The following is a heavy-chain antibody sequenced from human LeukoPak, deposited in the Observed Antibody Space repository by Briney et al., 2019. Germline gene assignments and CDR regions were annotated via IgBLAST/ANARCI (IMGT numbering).Heavy chain of an antibody. CDR2: ISWNSGST. CDR3: ARGPGSSGGAYVGDY. J-gene: IGHJ4*01. CDR1: GFTFDDYA. Sequence: GGSLRLSCAASGFTFDDYAMHWVRQAPGKGLEWVSGISWNSGSTSYADSVKGRFSISRDNAKSTLYLQMCSLRAEDTAVYYCARGPGSSGGAYVGDYWGPGTLVTVSS. V-gene: IGHV3-9*01. D-gene: IGHD3-22*01.